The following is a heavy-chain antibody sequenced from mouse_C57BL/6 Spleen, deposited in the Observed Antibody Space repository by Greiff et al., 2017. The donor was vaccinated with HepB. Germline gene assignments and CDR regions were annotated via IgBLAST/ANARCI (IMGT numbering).Heavy chain of an antibody. CDR2: IRSKSNNYAT. V-gene: IGHV10-1*01. J-gene: IGHJ2*01. Sequence: EVQRVESGGGLVQPKGSLKLSCAASGFSFNTYAMNWVRQAPGKGLEWVARIRSKSNNYATYYADSVKDRFTISRDDSESMLYLQMNNLKTEDTAMYYCVRHDGSSFDYWGQGTTLTVSS. CDR1: GFSFNTYA. CDR3: VRHDGSSFDY. D-gene: IGHD1-1*01.